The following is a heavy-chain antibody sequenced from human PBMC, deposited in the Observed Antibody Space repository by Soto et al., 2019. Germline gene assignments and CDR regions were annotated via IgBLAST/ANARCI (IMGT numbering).Heavy chain of an antibody. CDR2: IYYSGST. J-gene: IGHJ5*02. CDR3: ARGEVRQPWNWFDP. D-gene: IGHD3-10*01. Sequence: PSETLSLTCTVSGGSISSYYWSWIRQPPGKGLEWIGYIYYSGSTNYNPSLKSRVTISVDTSKNQFSLKLSSVTAADTAVYYCARGEVRQPWNWFDPWGQGTLVTVSS. V-gene: IGHV4-59*01. CDR1: GGSISSYY.